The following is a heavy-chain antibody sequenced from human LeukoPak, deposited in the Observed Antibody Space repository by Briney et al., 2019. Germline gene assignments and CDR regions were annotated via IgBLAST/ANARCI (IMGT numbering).Heavy chain of an antibody. CDR1: GFTFCRYK. V-gene: IGHV3-33*08. Sequence: VGGLRVSCAAPGFTFCRYKMNWGRERLGKRVGWGAVIWYDGSNKYYADSVKGRFTISRDNSKNTLYLQMNSLRAEDTAVYYCARDRDSSSWSHFDYWGQGTLVTVSS. D-gene: IGHD6-13*01. CDR3: ARDRDSSSWSHFDY. CDR2: IWYDGSNK. J-gene: IGHJ4*02.